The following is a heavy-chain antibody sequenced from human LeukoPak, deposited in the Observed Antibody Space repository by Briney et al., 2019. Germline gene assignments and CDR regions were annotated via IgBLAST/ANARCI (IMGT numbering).Heavy chain of an antibody. V-gene: IGHV1-69*13. CDR2: IIPIFGTA. J-gene: IGHJ5*02. Sequence: SVKVSCKASGGTFSSYAISWVRQAPGQGLEWVGGIIPIFGTANYAQKFQGRVTITADESTSTAYMELSSLRSEDTAVYYCASAGLTYYYGSGSYYNDNWFDPWGQGTLVTVSS. CDR3: ASAGLTYYYGSGSYYNDNWFDP. CDR1: GGTFSSYA. D-gene: IGHD3-10*01.